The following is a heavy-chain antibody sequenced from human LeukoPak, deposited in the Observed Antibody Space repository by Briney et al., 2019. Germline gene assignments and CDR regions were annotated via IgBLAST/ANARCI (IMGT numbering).Heavy chain of an antibody. D-gene: IGHD3-3*01. J-gene: IGHJ4*02. Sequence: ASVKVSCKASGGTFSSYAISWVRQAPGQGLEWMGGIIPIFGTANYAQKFQGRVTITADESTSTAYMELSSLRSEDTAVYYRARGTLRFLDYWGQGTLVTVSS. CDR2: IIPIFGTA. CDR1: GGTFSSYA. CDR3: ARGTLRFLDY. V-gene: IGHV1-69*13.